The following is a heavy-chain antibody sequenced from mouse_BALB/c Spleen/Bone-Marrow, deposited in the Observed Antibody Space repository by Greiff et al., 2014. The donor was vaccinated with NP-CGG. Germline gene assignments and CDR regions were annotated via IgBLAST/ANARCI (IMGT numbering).Heavy chain of an antibody. CDR2: INPYNGDP. Sequence: EVMLVESGPELVKPGASVRISCKASGCSFTDYFMNWVMQNHGKSLEWIGRINPYNGDPFYNQKFKDKATLTVDRSSNTAHMELRSLASEDSGVFYCARSGIGSTMDFWGQGTSVTVSS. J-gene: IGHJ4*01. CDR3: ARSGIGSTMDF. CDR1: GCSFTDYF. V-gene: IGHV1-20*02. D-gene: IGHD3-2*02.